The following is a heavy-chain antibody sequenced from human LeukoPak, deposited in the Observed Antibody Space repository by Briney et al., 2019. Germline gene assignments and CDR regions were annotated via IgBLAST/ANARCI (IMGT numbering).Heavy chain of an antibody. CDR3: ARSYQLLAAYYFDY. CDR2: IIPILGIA. CDR1: GGTFSSYA. D-gene: IGHD2-2*01. J-gene: IGHJ4*02. Sequence: GASVKVSCKASGGTFSSYAISWVRQAPGQELEWMGRIIPILGIANYAQKFQGRVTITADKSTSTAYMELSSLRSEDTAVYYCARSYQLLAAYYFDYWGQGTLVTVSS. V-gene: IGHV1-69*04.